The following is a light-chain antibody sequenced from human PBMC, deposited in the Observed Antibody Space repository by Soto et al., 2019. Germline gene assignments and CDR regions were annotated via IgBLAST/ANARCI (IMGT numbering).Light chain of an antibody. CDR2: AAS. CDR1: QTVSRY. J-gene: IGKJ1*01. V-gene: IGKV1-39*01. Sequence: EIQLTQSPSSVSASVGDTVTITSRASQTVSRYLNWYQQKSGTAPKXXIYAASTLHTGVPSRFSGRGYGTDFNLTINNLQSEDFADYFCQQTYSNLWTFGQGTKVDIK. CDR3: QQTYSNLWT.